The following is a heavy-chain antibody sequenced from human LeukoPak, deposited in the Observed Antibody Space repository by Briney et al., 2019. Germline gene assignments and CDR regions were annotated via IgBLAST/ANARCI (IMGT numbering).Heavy chain of an antibody. CDR2: ISDNGKTI. CDR3: AKGPSYCGGDCYYYFDY. D-gene: IGHD2-21*01. CDR1: TSDFNYYY. J-gene: IGHJ4*02. V-gene: IGHV3-11*04. Sequence: GGSLRLSCAASTSDFNYYYMNWIRQAPWKGLEWLSYISDNGKTIFYADSVKGRFTISRDNAGKSLFLQMNSLRAEDTAVYYCAKGPSYCGGDCYYYFDYWGQGTLVTVSS.